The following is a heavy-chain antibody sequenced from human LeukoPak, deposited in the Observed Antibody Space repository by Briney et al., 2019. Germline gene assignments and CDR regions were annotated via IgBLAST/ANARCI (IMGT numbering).Heavy chain of an antibody. CDR3: ARVGEADFDWFNYFDY. D-gene: IGHD3-9*01. CDR2: IYYSGST. CDR1: GGSISSGDYY. Sequence: SETLSLTCTVSGGSISSGDYYWSWIRQPPGKGLEWIGYIYYSGSTYYNPSLKSRVTISVDTSKNQFSLKLSSVTAADTAVYYCARVGEADFDWFNYFDYWGQGTLVTVSS. J-gene: IGHJ4*02. V-gene: IGHV4-30-4*01.